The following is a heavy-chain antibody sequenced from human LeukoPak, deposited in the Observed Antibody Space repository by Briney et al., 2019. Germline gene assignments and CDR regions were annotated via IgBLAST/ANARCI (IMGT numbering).Heavy chain of an antibody. V-gene: IGHV1-18*01. CDR1: GYTFTSYG. J-gene: IGHJ4*02. CDR3: ARVNAYCSSTSCHDY. CDR2: ISAYNGNR. Sequence: ASVKVSCKASGYTFTSYGISWVRQAPGQGLECMGWISAYNGNRDYAQKLQGRVTMTIDTSTSTDTSTSTAYMELRSLRSDDTAVYYCARVNAYCSSTSCHDYWGQGTLVTVSS. D-gene: IGHD2-2*01.